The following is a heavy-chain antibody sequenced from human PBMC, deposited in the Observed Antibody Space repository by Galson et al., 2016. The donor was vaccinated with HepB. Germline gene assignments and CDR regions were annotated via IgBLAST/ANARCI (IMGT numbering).Heavy chain of an antibody. CDR1: GFTFSRYG. D-gene: IGHD3-10*01. Sequence: SLRLSCAASGFTFSRYGIHWVRQAPGEGLEWVAFITYDGGKKDYADSVKGRFTISRDNSNNTLFLQMNSPRADDTAVYYCARAMVGGVILGMDVWGQGTTVTVSS. CDR2: ITYDGGKK. CDR3: ARAMVGGVILGMDV. V-gene: IGHV3-30*03. J-gene: IGHJ6*02.